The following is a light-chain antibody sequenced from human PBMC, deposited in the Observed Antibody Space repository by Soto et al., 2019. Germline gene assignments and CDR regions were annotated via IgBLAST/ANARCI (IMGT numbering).Light chain of an antibody. CDR3: GAWDNNLSAGV. CDR2: DNH. Sequence: QSVLTQPPSVSAAPGQKVTISCSGSASNIGSNSLSWYRQFPGSSPMLVIYDNHKRPSGISARFSASKSDTSATLVITGLRTGDEADYDCGAWDNNLSAGVFGSGTKVTVL. J-gene: IGLJ1*01. V-gene: IGLV1-51*01. CDR1: ASNIGSNS.